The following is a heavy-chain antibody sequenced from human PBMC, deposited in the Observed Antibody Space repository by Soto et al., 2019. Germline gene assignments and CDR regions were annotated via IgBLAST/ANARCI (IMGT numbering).Heavy chain of an antibody. Sequence: GGSLRLSCAASGFTFSSYAMSWVRQAPGKGLEWVSAISGSDGSTYYADSVKGRFTISRDNSKNTLYLQMNSLRAEDTAVYYCAKGRSRYCTNGVCSPFDYWGQGTLVTVSS. D-gene: IGHD2-8*01. J-gene: IGHJ4*02. CDR3: AKGRSRYCTNGVCSPFDY. CDR1: GFTFSSYA. CDR2: ISGSDGST. V-gene: IGHV3-23*01.